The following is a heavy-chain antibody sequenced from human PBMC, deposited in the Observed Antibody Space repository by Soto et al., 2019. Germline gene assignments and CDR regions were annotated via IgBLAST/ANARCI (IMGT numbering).Heavy chain of an antibody. CDR3: VGGNRFLEWLLYGRDRYSFDS. CDR1: TETFNNYG. V-gene: IGHV1-3*04. CDR2: INTGNGNT. Sequence: ASVKVSCKASTETFNNYGIAWVRQAPGQRLQWMGWINTGNGNTKYSQKFQDRVTFTRDTSASTAYTAYMELSSLRSEDTAVYYCVGGNRFLEWLLYGRDRYSFDSWGQGTMVTVYS. D-gene: IGHD3-3*01. J-gene: IGHJ4*02.